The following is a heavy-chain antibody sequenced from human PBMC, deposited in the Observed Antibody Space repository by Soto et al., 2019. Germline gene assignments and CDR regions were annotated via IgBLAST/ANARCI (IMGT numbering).Heavy chain of an antibody. D-gene: IGHD2-21*02. V-gene: IGHV5-51*01. J-gene: IGHJ3*02. CDR2: IYPGDSDT. CDR3: ATYCGGDCYSDFWYAFDI. CDR1: GYSFTSYW. Sequence: PGESLKISCKGSGYSFTSYWSGWVRQMPGKGLEWMGIIYPGDSDTRYSPSFQGQVTISADKSISTAYLQWSSLKASDTAMYYCATYCGGDCYSDFWYAFDIWGQGTMVTVSS.